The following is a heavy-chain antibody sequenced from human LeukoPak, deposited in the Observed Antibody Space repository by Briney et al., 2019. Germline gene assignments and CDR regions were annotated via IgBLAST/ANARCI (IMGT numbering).Heavy chain of an antibody. Sequence: SQTLSLTCAVSGGSISSGGYSWRWIRQPPGKGLEWIGYIYHSGSTYYNPSLKSRVTISVDRSKNQFSLKLSSVTAADTAVYYCARDRASQLGYCSGGSCYLGNWFDPWGQGTLVTVSS. CDR2: IYHSGST. CDR3: ARDRASQLGYCSGGSCYLGNWFDP. D-gene: IGHD2-15*01. CDR1: GGSISSGGYS. J-gene: IGHJ5*02. V-gene: IGHV4-30-2*01.